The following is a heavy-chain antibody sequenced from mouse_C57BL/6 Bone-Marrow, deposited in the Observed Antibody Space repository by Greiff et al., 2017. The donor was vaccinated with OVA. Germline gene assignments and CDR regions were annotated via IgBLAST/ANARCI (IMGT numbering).Heavy chain of an antibody. V-gene: IGHV1-64*01. Sequence: QVQLKQPGAELVKPGASVKLSCKASGYTFTSYWMHWVKQRPGQGLEWIGMIHPNSGSTNYNEKFKSKATLTVDKSSSTAYMQLSSLTSEDSAVYYCARLRSNYGYFDYWAQGTTLTVSS. CDR3: ARLRSNYGYFDY. CDR2: IHPNSGST. CDR1: GYTFTSYW. D-gene: IGHD2-5*01. J-gene: IGHJ2*01.